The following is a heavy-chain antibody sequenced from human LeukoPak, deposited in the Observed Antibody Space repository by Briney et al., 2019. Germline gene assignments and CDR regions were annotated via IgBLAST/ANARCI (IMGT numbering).Heavy chain of an antibody. D-gene: IGHD3-10*01. CDR2: IWYDGSHQ. CDR3: ARDLGLKYGSGAYRFDP. CDR1: GFSFSTYG. J-gene: IGHJ5*02. Sequence: PGGSLRLSCAAYGFSFSTYGMHWVRQAPGKGLESVAVIWYDGSHQYYAGSVKGRFTISRDMSNNTLYLQMNNLRVDDTALYYCARDLGLKYGSGAYRFDPWGQGTQVIVSS. V-gene: IGHV3-33*08.